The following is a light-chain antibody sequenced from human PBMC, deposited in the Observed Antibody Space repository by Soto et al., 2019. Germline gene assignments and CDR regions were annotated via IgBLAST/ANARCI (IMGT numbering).Light chain of an antibody. J-gene: IGKJ2*03. V-gene: IGKV3-11*01. CDR2: DAS. CDR1: QSVGTF. Sequence: EIVLTQSPATLSLSPGERATLSCRASQSVGTFLAWYQQKPGQAPRLIIYDASNRATRIPARFSGTGYGTHVVLTISSVARVRCAAYYRHNRTERNQSFGKEAKKDI. CDR3: HNRTERNQS.